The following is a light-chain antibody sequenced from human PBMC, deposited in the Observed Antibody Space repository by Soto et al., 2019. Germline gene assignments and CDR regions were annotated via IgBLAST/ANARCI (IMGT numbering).Light chain of an antibody. V-gene: IGLV2-14*01. CDR3: SSYTSNNILYV. CDR2: EVS. J-gene: IGLJ1*01. CDR1: SSDVGDYNY. Sequence: QSVLTQPASVSGSPGQSITISCTGTSSDVGDYNYVSWYQQHPGKAPKLMIYEVSNRPSGVSNRFSGSKSSNTASLTISGLQAEDEADYYCSSYTSNNILYVFGTGTKV.